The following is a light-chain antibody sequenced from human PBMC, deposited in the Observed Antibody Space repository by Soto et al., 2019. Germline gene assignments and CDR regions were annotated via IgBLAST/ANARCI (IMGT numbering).Light chain of an antibody. V-gene: IGKV3-15*01. CDR3: QQYNNWPWT. CDR1: QSISDT. CDR2: GAS. Sequence: EIVMTQSPVTLSVSPGGIATLSCRASQSISDTLAWYQQKPGQAPRLLIHGASTRAPGFPARFSGSGSGTDFTLTISSLQSEDFAVYYCQQYNNWPWTFGQGTKVEIK. J-gene: IGKJ1*01.